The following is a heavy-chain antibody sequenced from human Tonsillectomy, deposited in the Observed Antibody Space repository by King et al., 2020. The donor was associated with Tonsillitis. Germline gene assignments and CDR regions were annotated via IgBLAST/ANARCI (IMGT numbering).Heavy chain of an antibody. V-gene: IGHV1-69*12. CDR1: GGSFSSYA. Sequence: VQLVQSGAEVKKPGSSVKVSCKASGGSFSSYAISWVRQAPGQGLKWMGGIIPPFGTANYAQKFQGRVTITADESTSTAYMELGSLRSEETAVYYCARAHSSGYWAYNYYMDVWGKGTTVTVSS. CDR2: IIPPFGTA. D-gene: IGHD3-22*01. J-gene: IGHJ6*03. CDR3: ARAHSSGYWAYNYYMDV.